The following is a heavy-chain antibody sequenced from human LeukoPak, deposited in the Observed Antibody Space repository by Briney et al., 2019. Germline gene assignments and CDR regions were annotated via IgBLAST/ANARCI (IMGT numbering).Heavy chain of an antibody. V-gene: IGHV4-39*07. CDR3: ARAIAVAGLAWFDP. Sequence: SETLSLTCTVSGGSISSSSYSWGWIRQPPGKGLEWIGSSYYSGRTYYNPSLKSRVTISVDTSKNQFSLKLSSVTAADTAVYYCARAIAVAGLAWFDPWGQGTLVTVSS. CDR1: GGSISSSSYS. J-gene: IGHJ5*02. CDR2: SYYSGRT. D-gene: IGHD6-19*01.